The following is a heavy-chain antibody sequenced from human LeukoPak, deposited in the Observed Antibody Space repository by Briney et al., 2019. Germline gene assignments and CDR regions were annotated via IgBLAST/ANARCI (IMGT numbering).Heavy chain of an antibody. CDR1: GGTFSSYA. CDR2: IIPIFGTA. V-gene: IGHV1-69*01. D-gene: IGHD6-6*01. Sequence: SVKVSCKASGGTFSSYAIGWVRQAPGQGLEWMGGIIPIFGTANYAQKFQGRVTITADESTSTAYMELSSLRSEDTAVYYCARGAARPWGRYFDLWGRGTLVTVSS. J-gene: IGHJ2*01. CDR3: ARGAARPWGRYFDL.